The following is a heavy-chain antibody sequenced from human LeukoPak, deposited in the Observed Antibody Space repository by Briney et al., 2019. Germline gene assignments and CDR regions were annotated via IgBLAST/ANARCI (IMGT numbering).Heavy chain of an antibody. CDR1: GFTFSSYS. J-gene: IGHJ3*02. V-gene: IGHV3-48*04. D-gene: IGHD3-10*01. Sequence: GGSPRLSCAASGFTFSSYSMNWVRQAPGKGLEWVSYISSSSSTIYYADSVKGRFTISRDNAKNSLYLQMNSLRAEETAVYYCARDLLDRWGFGESDAFDIWGQGTMVTVSS. CDR3: ARDLLDRWGFGESDAFDI. CDR2: ISSSSSTI.